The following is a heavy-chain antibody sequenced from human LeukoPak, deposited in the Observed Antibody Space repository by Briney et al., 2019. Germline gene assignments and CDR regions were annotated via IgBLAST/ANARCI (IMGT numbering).Heavy chain of an antibody. V-gene: IGHV4-59*12. J-gene: IGHJ4*02. Sequence: PSETLSLTCTVSGGSISNYYWSWIRQPPGKGLEYIGFIYHSGSTNYNPSLKSRLTLSKDTSKNHFSLTLSSVTAADTAVYYCARAHGSGGDYFDYWGQGTLVTVSS. CDR1: GGSISNYY. D-gene: IGHD5-12*01. CDR2: IYHSGST. CDR3: ARAHGSGGDYFDY.